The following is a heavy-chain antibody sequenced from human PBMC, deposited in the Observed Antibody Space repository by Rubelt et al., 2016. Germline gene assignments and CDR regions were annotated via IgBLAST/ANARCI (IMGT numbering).Heavy chain of an antibody. V-gene: IGHV4-4*02. CDR3: AKQVVPGTAHQFAMDV. CDR1: GGSINDNNW. Sequence: SLTCAVSGGSINDNNWWSWVRQPPGKGLEWIGYVSYSGSTNSNPSLKSRVTISGDTSTNQFSLKLSSVTAEDTAVYYCAKQVVPGTAHQFAMDVWGQGTKVTVSS. CDR2: VSYSGST. J-gene: IGHJ6*02. D-gene: IGHD6-19*01.